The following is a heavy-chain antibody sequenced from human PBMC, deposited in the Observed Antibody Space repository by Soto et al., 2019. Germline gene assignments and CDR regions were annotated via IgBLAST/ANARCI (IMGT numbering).Heavy chain of an antibody. V-gene: IGHV5-51*01. CDR1: GHSFTSYW. J-gene: IGHJ6*02. CDR3: ARLPYCSSTSCYPRLYYYYYYGMDV. Sequence: GESLKISCKGSGHSFTSYWIGWVRQMPGKGLEWMGIIYPGDSDTRYSPSFQGQVTISADKSVSTAYLQWSSLKASDTAMYYCARLPYCSSTSCYPRLYYYYYYGMDVWGQGTTVTVSS. CDR2: IYPGDSDT. D-gene: IGHD2-2*01.